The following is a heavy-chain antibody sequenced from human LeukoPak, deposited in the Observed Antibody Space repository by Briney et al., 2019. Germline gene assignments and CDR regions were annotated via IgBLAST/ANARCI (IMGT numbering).Heavy chain of an antibody. J-gene: IGHJ6*02. D-gene: IGHD2-15*01. CDR3: ARAEGYCSGGSCLFYGMDV. V-gene: IGHV5-51*01. Sequence: GESLKISCKGSGYSFTSYWIGWVRQMPGKGLEWMGIIYPGDSDTRYSPSFQGQVTISADKSINTAYLQWSSLRASDTAMYYCARAEGYCSGGSCLFYGMDVWGQGTTVTVSS. CDR2: IYPGDSDT. CDR1: GYSFTSYW.